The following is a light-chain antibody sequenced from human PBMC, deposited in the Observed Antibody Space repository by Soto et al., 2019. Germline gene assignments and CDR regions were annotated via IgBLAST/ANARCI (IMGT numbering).Light chain of an antibody. V-gene: IGKV1-12*01. CDR3: LQVDSLPLS. CDR1: QGISGW. Sequence: IQVTQSPSSVSASIGDRVTITCRASQGISGWLAWYQQKPGKDPKLLIYAASSLQSEVPSRFSGSGSGTEFTLTFTTLQPEDFATYYCLQVDSLPLSFGGGTKVEIK. CDR2: AAS. J-gene: IGKJ4*01.